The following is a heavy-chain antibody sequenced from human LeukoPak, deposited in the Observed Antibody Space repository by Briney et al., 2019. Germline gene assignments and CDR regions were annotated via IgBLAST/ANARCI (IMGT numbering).Heavy chain of an antibody. J-gene: IGHJ4*02. CDR1: GGSISSGGYY. D-gene: IGHD3-10*01. CDR2: IYTSGST. V-gene: IGHV4-61*02. CDR3: ATDAYYYGSGSYYAPFDY. Sequence: SQTLSLTCTVSGGSISSGGYYWSWIRQPAGKGLEWIGRIYTSGSTNYNPSLKSRVTISVDTSKNQFSLKLSSVTAADTAVYYCATDAYYYGSGSYYAPFDYWGQGTLVTVSS.